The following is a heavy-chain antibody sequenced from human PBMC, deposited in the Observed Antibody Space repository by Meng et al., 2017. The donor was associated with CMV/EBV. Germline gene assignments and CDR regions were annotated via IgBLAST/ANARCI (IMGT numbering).Heavy chain of an antibody. V-gene: IGHV1-69*10. D-gene: IGHD2-2*01. CDR1: GGTFSSYA. CDR3: ARGIVVPGRYHYYGMDV. Sequence: SVKVSCKASGGTFSSYAISWVRQAPGQGLEWMGGIIPILGIANYAQKFQGRVTITADKSTSTAYMELSSLRSEDTAVYYCARGIVVPGRYHYYGMDVWGQGTTVTVSS. J-gene: IGHJ6*02. CDR2: IIPILGIA.